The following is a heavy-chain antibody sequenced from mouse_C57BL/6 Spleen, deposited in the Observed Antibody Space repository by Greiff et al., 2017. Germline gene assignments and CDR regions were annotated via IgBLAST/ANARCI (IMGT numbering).Heavy chain of an antibody. CDR3: ARSAPPQLRYFDV. Sequence: VQLVESGAELARPGASVKMSCKASGYTFTSYTMHWVKQRPGQGLEWIGYINPSSGYTKYNQKFKDKATLTADKSSSTAYMQLSSLTSEDSAVYYCARSAPPQLRYFDVWGTGTTVTVSS. D-gene: IGHD3-1*01. J-gene: IGHJ1*03. CDR1: GYTFTSYT. V-gene: IGHV1-4*01. CDR2: INPSSGYT.